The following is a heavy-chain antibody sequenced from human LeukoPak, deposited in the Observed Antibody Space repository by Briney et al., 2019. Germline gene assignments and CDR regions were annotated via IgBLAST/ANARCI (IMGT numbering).Heavy chain of an antibody. CDR2: IKQDESEK. CDR1: GFTLRTYW. V-gene: IGHV3-7*01. CDR3: ARPRWLQFGPHDS. Sequence: GGSLRLSCVASGFTLRTYWMTWVRQAPGKGLGWVANIKQDESEKYYVDSVKGRFTISRDNAKNSLYLQMNSLRGEDTAVYYCARPRWLQFGPHDSWGQGTLVTVSS. J-gene: IGHJ4*02. D-gene: IGHD5-24*01.